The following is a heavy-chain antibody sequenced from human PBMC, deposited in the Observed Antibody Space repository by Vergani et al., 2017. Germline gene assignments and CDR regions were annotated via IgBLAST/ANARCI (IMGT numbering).Heavy chain of an antibody. J-gene: IGHJ6*03. V-gene: IGHV3-30*18. Sequence: VQLLESGGGLVQPGGSLRLSCAASGFTFSSYGMHWVRQAPGKGLEWVAVISYDGSNKYYADSVKGRFTISRDNSKNTLYLQMNSLRAEDTAVYYCAKDRNGGNYYYYYMDVWGKGTTVTVSS. D-gene: IGHD3-10*01. CDR3: AKDRNGGNYYYYYMDV. CDR2: ISYDGSNK. CDR1: GFTFSSYG.